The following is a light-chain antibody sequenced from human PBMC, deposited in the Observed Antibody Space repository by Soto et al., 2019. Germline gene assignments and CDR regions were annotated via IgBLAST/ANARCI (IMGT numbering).Light chain of an antibody. V-gene: IGKV1-39*01. Sequence: DIQMTESPSSLSASVGDRVIITCRASQTINNYLNWHQQKPGEAPKIMSYAASTLQHGVPSRFSGSGSGTDFTLTISSLKPEDFATYSCQQSYTTPLTFGQGTRLEIK. CDR2: AAS. J-gene: IGKJ5*01. CDR1: QTINNY. CDR3: QQSYTTPLT.